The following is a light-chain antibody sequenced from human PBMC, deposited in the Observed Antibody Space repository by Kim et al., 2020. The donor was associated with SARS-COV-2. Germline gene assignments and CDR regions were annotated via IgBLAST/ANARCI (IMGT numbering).Light chain of an antibody. CDR1: SSDVGASEF. Sequence: QSALTQPPSASGSLGQSVTISCTGTSSDVGASEFVSWYQQHPGKAPKVLIYEVNQRPSGVPSRFSGSKYGNTASLFVSGLQAEDEADYYCSSYEVNDRVVFGGGTQLTVL. J-gene: IGLJ2*01. V-gene: IGLV2-8*01. CDR3: SSYEVNDRVV. CDR2: EVN.